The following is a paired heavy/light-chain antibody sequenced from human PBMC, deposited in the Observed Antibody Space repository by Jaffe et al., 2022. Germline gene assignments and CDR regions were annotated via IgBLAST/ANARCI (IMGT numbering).Heavy chain of an antibody. D-gene: IGHD2-2*01. V-gene: IGHV4-34*01. CDR3: ARARHCSSTSCPQGYYYMDV. Sequence: QVQLQQWGAGLLKPSETLSLTCAVYGGSFSGYYWSWIRQPPGKGLEWIGEINHSGSTNYNPSLKSRVTISVDTSKNQFSLKLSSVTAADTAVYYCARARHCSSTSCPQGYYYMDVWGKGTTVTVSS. J-gene: IGHJ6*03. CDR2: INHSGST. CDR1: GGSFSGYY.
Light chain of an antibody. CDR3: GTWDSSLSAGGV. Sequence: QSVLTQPPSVSAAPGQKVTISCSGSSSNIGNNYVSWYQQLPGTAPKLLIYDNNKRPSGIPDRFSGSKSGTSATLGITGLQTGDEADYYCGTWDSSLSAGGVFGGGTKLTVL. V-gene: IGLV1-51*01. CDR2: DNN. CDR1: SSNIGNNY. J-gene: IGLJ3*02.